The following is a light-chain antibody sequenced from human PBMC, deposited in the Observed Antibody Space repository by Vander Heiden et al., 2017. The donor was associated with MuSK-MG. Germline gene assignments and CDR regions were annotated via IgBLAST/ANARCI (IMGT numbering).Light chain of an antibody. CDR3: QSYDSSLSGWV. Sequence: QSVLTPPPSVSGAPGQRVTISCTGSSSNIGAGYDVHWYQQLPGTAPKLLIYGNSNRPSGVPDRFSGSKSGTSAALAITGLQAEDEADYYGQSYDSSLSGWVFGGGTKLTV. CDR2: GNS. CDR1: SSNIGAGYD. J-gene: IGLJ3*02. V-gene: IGLV1-40*01.